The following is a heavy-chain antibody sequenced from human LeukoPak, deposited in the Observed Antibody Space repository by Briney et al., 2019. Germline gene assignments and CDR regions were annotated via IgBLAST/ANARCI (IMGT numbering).Heavy chain of an antibody. CDR2: IHYSGST. CDR3: ARLLGSTWYFDD. V-gene: IGHV4-39*01. CDR1: GGSISSSSYY. J-gene: IGHJ4*02. Sequence: TSETLSLTCTVSGGSISSSSYYWGWIRHPPGKGLELIGTIHYSGSTYYNPSLESRVTMSVDTSKNQFSLKLTSETAADTAVYYCARLLGSTWYFDDWGKGTLVTVSS. D-gene: IGHD6-13*01.